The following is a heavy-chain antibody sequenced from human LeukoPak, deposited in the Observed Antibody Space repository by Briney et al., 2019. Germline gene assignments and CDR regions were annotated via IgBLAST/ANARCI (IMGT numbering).Heavy chain of an antibody. CDR1: GGSISSGSYY. CDR3: ARLGLQLWSTWGGYFDY. D-gene: IGHD5-18*01. CDR2: IYTSGST. V-gene: IGHV4-61*02. Sequence: SSETLSLTCTVSGGSISSGSYYWSWIRQPAGKGLEWIGRIYTSGSTYYNPSLKSRVTISVDTSKNQFSLKLSSVTAADTAVYYCARLGLQLWSTWGGYFDYWGQGTLVTVSS. J-gene: IGHJ4*02.